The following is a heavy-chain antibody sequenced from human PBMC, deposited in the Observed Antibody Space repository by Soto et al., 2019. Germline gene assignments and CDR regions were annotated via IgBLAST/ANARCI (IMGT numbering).Heavy chain of an antibody. CDR2: ISYDGSNK. CDR3: ARDYGDLDY. J-gene: IGHJ4*02. CDR1: GITFSSYA. Sequence: QVQLVESGGGVVQPGRSLRLSCAASGITFSSYAMHWVRQAPGKGLEWVAVISYDGSNKYYADSVKGRFTISRDNSKNTRYLQMNSLRAEDTAVYYCARDYGDLDYWGQGTLVTVSS. D-gene: IGHD4-17*01. V-gene: IGHV3-30-3*01.